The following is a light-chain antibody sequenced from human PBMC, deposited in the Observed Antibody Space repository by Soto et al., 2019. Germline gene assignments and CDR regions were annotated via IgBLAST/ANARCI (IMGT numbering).Light chain of an antibody. J-gene: IGKJ1*01. CDR2: TVS. CDR1: QTISTW. Sequence: IQMTQSPSPLSASVGDRVTFTCRASQTISTWLAWYQQKPGEAPKLLIYTVSTLEVGVPSRFSASGSGTDFTLNINTLQPADFATYYCQQYNSYPWTFGQGTKV. V-gene: IGKV1-5*03. CDR3: QQYNSYPWT.